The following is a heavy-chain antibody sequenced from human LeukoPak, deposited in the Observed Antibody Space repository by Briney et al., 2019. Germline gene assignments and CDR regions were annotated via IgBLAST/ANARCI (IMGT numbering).Heavy chain of an antibody. J-gene: IGHJ4*02. CDR3: ARDLQLTLFDY. V-gene: IGHV3-7*01. CDR1: GFIFSTYW. D-gene: IGHD4/OR15-4a*01. CDR2: IKQDGSEK. Sequence: GGSLRLSCTASGFIFSTYWMSWVRQAPGKGLEWVANIKQDGSEKYYVDSVKGRFTISRDNAKNSLYLQMNSLRAEDTAVYYCARDLQLTLFDYWGQGTLVTVSS.